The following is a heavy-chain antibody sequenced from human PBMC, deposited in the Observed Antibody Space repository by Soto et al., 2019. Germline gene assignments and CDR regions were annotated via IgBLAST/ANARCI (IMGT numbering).Heavy chain of an antibody. CDR2: ISGSGGST. D-gene: IGHD6-13*01. Sequence: EVQLLESGGGLVQPGGYLRLSCAASGFTFSSYAMSWVRQAPGKGLEWVSAISGSGGSTYYADSVKGRFTISRDNSKNTLYLQMNSLRAEDTAVYYCAKDGRSRYASRGFDYWGQGTLVTVSS. CDR1: GFTFSSYA. J-gene: IGHJ4*02. V-gene: IGHV3-23*01. CDR3: AKDGRSRYASRGFDY.